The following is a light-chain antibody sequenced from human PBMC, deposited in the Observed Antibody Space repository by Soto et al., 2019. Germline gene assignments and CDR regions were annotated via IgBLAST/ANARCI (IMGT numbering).Light chain of an antibody. Sequence: QLVLTQSPSASASLGASVKLTCTLSSGNSSYAIAWHQQQPEKGPRYLMKLNSDGSHSKGDGIPDRFSGSSSGAERYLTISSLQSEDEADYYCQTWGTGIRVFGTGTKVTVL. CDR2: LNSDGSH. CDR1: SGNSSYA. CDR3: QTWGTGIRV. V-gene: IGLV4-69*01. J-gene: IGLJ1*01.